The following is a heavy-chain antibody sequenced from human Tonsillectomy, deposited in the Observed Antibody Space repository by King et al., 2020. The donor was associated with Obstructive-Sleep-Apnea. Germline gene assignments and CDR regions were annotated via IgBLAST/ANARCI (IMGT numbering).Heavy chain of an antibody. Sequence: MQLQESGPGLVKPSETLSLTCTGSGGSVSSGGYYWTWIRQPPGKGLEWSGHIYYSGSTNYNPSLKGRVTISADTSKNQFSFKLSSVTAADTAVYYCARGYSGSFGPYFDYWGQGTLVTVSS. D-gene: IGHD1-26*01. CDR2: IYYSGST. CDR3: ARGYSGSFGPYFDY. J-gene: IGHJ4*02. CDR1: GGSVSSGGYY. V-gene: IGHV4-61*08.